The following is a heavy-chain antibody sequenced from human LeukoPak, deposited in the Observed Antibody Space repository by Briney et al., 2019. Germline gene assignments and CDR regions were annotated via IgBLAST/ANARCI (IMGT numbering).Heavy chain of an antibody. CDR2: MNTNSGST. CDR3: ARGRSTGYPYYFEY. J-gene: IGHJ4*02. Sequence: ASVKVSCKASGYTFTSYDINWVRQATGQGLEWMGWMNTNSGSTGYAQKFQGRVTITRNTSISTAYMELSGLRSEDTAVYYCARGRSTGYPYYFEYWGQGTLVTVSS. V-gene: IGHV1-8*03. CDR1: GYTFTSYD. D-gene: IGHD5-12*01.